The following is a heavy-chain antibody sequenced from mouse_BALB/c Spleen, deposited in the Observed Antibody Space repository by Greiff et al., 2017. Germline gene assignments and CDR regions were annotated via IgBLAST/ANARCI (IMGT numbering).Heavy chain of an antibody. D-gene: IGHD2-10*01. J-gene: IGHJ4*01. CDR2: IWGGGST. Sequence: VHLVESGPGLVAPSQSLSITCTVSGFSLTDYGVSWIRQPPGKGLEWLGVIWGGGSTYYNSALKSRLSISKDNSKSQVFLKMNSLQTDDTAMYYCAKAYYGDYYAMDYWGQGTSVTVSS. V-gene: IGHV2-6-5*01. CDR1: GFSLTDYG. CDR3: AKAYYGDYYAMDY.